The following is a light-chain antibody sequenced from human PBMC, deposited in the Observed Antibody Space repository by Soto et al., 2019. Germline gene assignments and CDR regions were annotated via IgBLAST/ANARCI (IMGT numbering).Light chain of an antibody. CDR1: QYISSW. CDR3: QQYNSDWT. V-gene: IGKV1-5*03. Sequence: DIQMTQSPSTLSASVGDRVTITCRSSQYISSWLAWYQQKPGKAPKLLIYKASSLESGVPSRFGGSGSGTEFTLTISSLQPDYFATYYCQQYNSDWTFGQGTKVDIK. J-gene: IGKJ1*01. CDR2: KAS.